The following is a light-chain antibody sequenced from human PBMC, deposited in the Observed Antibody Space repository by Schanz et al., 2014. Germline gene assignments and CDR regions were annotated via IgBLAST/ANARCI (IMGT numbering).Light chain of an antibody. CDR2: EGT. CDR1: SSDVGSYNL. J-gene: IGLJ3*02. CDR3: CSYAGSSTSWV. V-gene: IGLV2-23*01. Sequence: QSALTQPASVSGSPGQSITISCTGTSSDVGSYNLVSWYQQHPGKAPKLMIYEGTKRPSGVSNRFSGSKSAITASLTISGLQAEDEADYYCCSYAGSSTSWVFGGGTKLTVL.